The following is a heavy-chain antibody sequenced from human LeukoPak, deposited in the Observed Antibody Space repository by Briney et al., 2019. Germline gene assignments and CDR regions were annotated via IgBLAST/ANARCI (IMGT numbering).Heavy chain of an antibody. Sequence: SETLSLTCTVSGGSISSYYWSCIRQPPGKGLEWIGYIYHSGSTYYNPSLKSRVTISVDRSKNQFSLKLSSVTAADTAVYYCARLNSYGGNYFDYWGQGTLVTVSS. D-gene: IGHD4-23*01. V-gene: IGHV4-59*12. CDR3: ARLNSYGGNYFDY. CDR2: IYHSGST. J-gene: IGHJ4*02. CDR1: GGSISSYY.